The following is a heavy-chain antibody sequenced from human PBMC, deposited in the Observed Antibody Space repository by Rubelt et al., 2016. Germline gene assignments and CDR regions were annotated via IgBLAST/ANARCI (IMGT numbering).Heavy chain of an antibody. J-gene: IGHJ6*03. CDR3: ARERTTPYYYYYYMDV. Sequence: WSWVRQPPGKGLEWIGEIYHSGSTNYNPSLKSRVTISVDKSKNQFSLKLSSVTAADTAVYYCARERTTPYYYYYYMDVWGKGTTVTVSS. D-gene: IGHD1-1*01. V-gene: IGHV4-4*02. CDR2: IYHSGST.